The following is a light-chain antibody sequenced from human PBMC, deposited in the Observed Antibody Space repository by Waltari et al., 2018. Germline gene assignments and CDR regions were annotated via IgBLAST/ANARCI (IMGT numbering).Light chain of an antibody. CDR1: RSVGNY. V-gene: IGKV3-11*01. CDR3: QQSYSVPYT. Sequence: EIVLTQSPATLSLSPGERATLSCRASRSVGNYLAWYQQKPGQAPRLLIYDASIRATGIPARFSGSGSGTDFTLTIKSLQPDDSATYFCQQSYSVPYTFGQGTNLGV. CDR2: DAS. J-gene: IGKJ2*01.